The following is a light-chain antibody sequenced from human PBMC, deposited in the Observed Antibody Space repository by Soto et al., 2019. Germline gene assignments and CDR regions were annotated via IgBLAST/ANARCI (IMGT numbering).Light chain of an antibody. CDR3: SSYTSSNTPI. V-gene: IGLV2-14*03. J-gene: IGLJ2*01. Sequence: HSALTQPASVSGSPGQSITISCTGTSSDVGGYNYVSWYQQHPGKVPRLMIYDVSNRPSGVSNRFSGSKSGNTASLTISGLQAEDEADYYCSSYTSSNTPIFGGGTKLTVL. CDR2: DVS. CDR1: SSDVGGYNY.